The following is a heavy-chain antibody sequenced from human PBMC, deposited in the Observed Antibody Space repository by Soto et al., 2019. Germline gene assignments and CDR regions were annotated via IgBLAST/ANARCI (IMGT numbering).Heavy chain of an antibody. CDR3: ATGGGVEYGDYGHDAFDI. D-gene: IGHD4-17*01. CDR1: GFTVSSNY. Sequence: EVQLVESGGGLVQPGGSLRLSCAASGFTVSSNYMSWVRQAPGKGLEWVSVIYSGGSTYYADSVKGRFTISRHNSKNTLYLQMNSLRAEDTAVYYCATGGGVEYGDYGHDAFDIWGQGTMVTVSS. J-gene: IGHJ3*02. CDR2: IYSGGST. V-gene: IGHV3-53*04.